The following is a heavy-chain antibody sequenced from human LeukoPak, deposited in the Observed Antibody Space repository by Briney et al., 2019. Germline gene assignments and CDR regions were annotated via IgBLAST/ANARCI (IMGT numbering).Heavy chain of an antibody. J-gene: IGHJ4*02. CDR2: IKPDGSQR. Sequence: PGGSLRLSCAASGFRFRDYWMDWLRQAPGMGLEWVASIKPDGSQRDYVDSVKGRFTISRDNAQNSLYLQMNSLRVEDTAVYYYARDDASSSFTYWGQGALVTVSS. CDR3: ARDDASSSFTY. CDR1: GFRFRDYW. D-gene: IGHD3-16*01. V-gene: IGHV3-7*01.